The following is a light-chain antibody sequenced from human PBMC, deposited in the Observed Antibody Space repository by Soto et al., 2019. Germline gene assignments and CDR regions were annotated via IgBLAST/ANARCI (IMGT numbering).Light chain of an antibody. Sequence: EMVMTQSPATLSVSPGERATLSFSASQSVSSSLAWSQQKPGQPPRLLLYVASTRAAGIPARCSGSGSGTEFTLTISRLHSEDFAVDYCRQYKDWPPRFGQGPKVEVK. CDR1: QSVSSS. V-gene: IGKV3-15*01. CDR3: RQYKDWPPR. J-gene: IGKJ1*01. CDR2: VAS.